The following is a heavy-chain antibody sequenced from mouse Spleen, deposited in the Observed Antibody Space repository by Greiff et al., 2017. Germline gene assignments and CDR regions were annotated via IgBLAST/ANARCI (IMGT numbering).Heavy chain of an antibody. CDR3: ARREGVDY. CDR2: IYPRSGNT. CDR1: GYTFTSYG. V-gene: IGHV1-81*01. J-gene: IGHJ2*01. Sequence: QVQLQQSGAELARPGASVKLSCKASGYTFTSYGISWVKQRTGQGLEWIGEIYPRSGNTYYNEKFKGKATLTADKSSSTAYMELRSLTSEDSAVYFCARREGVDYWGQGTTLPVSS.